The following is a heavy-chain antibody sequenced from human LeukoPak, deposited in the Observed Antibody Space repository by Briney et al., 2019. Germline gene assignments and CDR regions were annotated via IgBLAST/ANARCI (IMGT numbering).Heavy chain of an antibody. J-gene: IGHJ4*02. CDR2: ISAYNGNT. V-gene: IGHV1-18*01. D-gene: IGHD6-19*01. CDR1: GYTFTSYE. Sequence: ASVKVSCKASGYTFTSYEISWVRQAPGQGLEWMAWISAYNGNTNYAQNLQGRVTMTTDTSTSTAYMELRSLRSDDTDVYYCARHSSGWSFYFDYWGQGTLVTVSS. CDR3: ARHSSGWSFYFDY.